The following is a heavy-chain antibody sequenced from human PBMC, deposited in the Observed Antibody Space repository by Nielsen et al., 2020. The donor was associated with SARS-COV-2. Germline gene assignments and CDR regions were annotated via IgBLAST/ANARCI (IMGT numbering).Heavy chain of an antibody. CDR3: VRIDMATISVDY. D-gene: IGHD5-24*01. Sequence: SETLSLTCIVSGGSISTGSHYWSWIRHPPGKGLEWIGYIFYTGNTNYNPSLKSRVTISLDTSKTQFSLKVNSVTAADTAVYYCVRIDMATISVDYWGRGTLVTVSS. CDR1: GGSISTGSHY. J-gene: IGHJ4*02. CDR2: IFYTGNT. V-gene: IGHV4-61*01.